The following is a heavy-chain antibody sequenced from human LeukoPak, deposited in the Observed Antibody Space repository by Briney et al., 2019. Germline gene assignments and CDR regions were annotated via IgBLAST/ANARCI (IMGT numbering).Heavy chain of an antibody. J-gene: IGHJ3*02. CDR3: ASARWHDAFDI. CDR2: ISGSGGST. CDR1: GFTFSSHG. D-gene: IGHD4-23*01. Sequence: GGSLRLSCAASGFTFSSHGMNWVRQAPGKGLEWVSGISGSGGSTYYADSVEGRFTISRDNAKNSLYLQMNSLRAEDTAVYYCASARWHDAFDIWGQGTMVTVSS. V-gene: IGHV3-23*01.